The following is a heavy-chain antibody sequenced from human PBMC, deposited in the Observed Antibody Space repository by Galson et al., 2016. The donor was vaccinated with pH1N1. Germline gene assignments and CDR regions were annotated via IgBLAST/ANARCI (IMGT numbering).Heavy chain of an antibody. Sequence: SLRLSCAASGFTFDDYAMHWVRQAPGKGLESVSGISWNSGSIGYADSVKGRFTIPRDNAKNSLYLQMNSLRAEDTALYYCAKVTGYLYGYVDYWGQGTLVTVSS. J-gene: IGHJ4*02. D-gene: IGHD5-18*01. CDR1: GFTFDDYA. CDR2: ISWNSGSI. V-gene: IGHV3-9*01. CDR3: AKVTGYLYGYVDY.